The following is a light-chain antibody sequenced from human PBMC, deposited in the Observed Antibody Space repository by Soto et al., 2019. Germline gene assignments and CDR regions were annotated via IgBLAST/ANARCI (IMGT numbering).Light chain of an antibody. CDR2: DAS. J-gene: IGKJ3*01. CDR1: QSISRN. CDR3: QQYNDWPSHLT. V-gene: IGKV3-15*01. Sequence: IVMTQSPTTLSVSPGERATLSCRASQSISRNLAWYQQKPGRAPRLLIYDASTRATGIPARFSGSGSGTDFTLTISSLQSADFAIYYCQQYNDWPSHLTFGPGTRVDI.